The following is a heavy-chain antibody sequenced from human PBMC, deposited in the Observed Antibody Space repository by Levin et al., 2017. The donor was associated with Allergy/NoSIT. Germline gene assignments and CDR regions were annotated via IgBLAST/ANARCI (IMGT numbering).Heavy chain of an antibody. Sequence: LSLTCAASEFTFSHHYMDWVRQAPGKGLEWVGRSRNKANNYITEYAASVKGRFTISREDSKNSAYLEMNSLKSDDTAVYFCVREAAASVFDLWGQGTMVTVSP. V-gene: IGHV3-72*01. CDR3: VREAAASVFDL. D-gene: IGHD5/OR15-5a*01. CDR1: EFTFSHHY. CDR2: SRNKANNYIT. J-gene: IGHJ3*01.